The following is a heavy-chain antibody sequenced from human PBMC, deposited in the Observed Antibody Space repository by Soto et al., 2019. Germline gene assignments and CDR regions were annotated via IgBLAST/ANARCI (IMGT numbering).Heavy chain of an antibody. V-gene: IGHV4-39*01. CDR3: ARPSVGSSSSWYAEYYFDY. CDR1: GGSISSSSYY. Sequence: QLQLQESGPGLVKPSETLSLTCTVSGGSISSSSYYWGWIRQPPGKGLEWIGSIYYSGSTYYNPSLKSRVTISVDTSKNQFSLKLSSVTAADTAVYYCARPSVGSSSSWYAEYYFDYWGQGTLVTVSS. D-gene: IGHD6-13*01. CDR2: IYYSGST. J-gene: IGHJ4*02.